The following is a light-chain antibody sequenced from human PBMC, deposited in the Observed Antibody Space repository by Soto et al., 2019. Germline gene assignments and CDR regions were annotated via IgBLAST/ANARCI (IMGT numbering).Light chain of an antibody. V-gene: IGKV1-5*03. CDR1: QSISAW. J-gene: IGKJ1*01. CDR3: QQYNTYSPT. CDR2: KAS. Sequence: DIQMTQSPSTLSVSVLDRVIINFLASQSISAWLAWYQQKPGKAPRLLIYKASTLEIGVPSRFSGSGSGTEFTLTISSLQPDDFATYYCQQYNTYSPTFGQGTKVDIK.